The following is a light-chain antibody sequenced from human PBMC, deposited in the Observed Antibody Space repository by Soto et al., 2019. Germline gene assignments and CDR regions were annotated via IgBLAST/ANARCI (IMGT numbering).Light chain of an antibody. Sequence: QSVLTQSPSASGTPGQRVTISCSGSSSNIGSNTVSWYQQLPGTAPNLLIYSNTQRPSGVPDRFSGSKSGTSASLAISGLQSEDEADYYCATWDDSLNGYVFGTGTKLTVL. CDR1: SSNIGSNT. V-gene: IGLV1-44*01. CDR2: SNT. J-gene: IGLJ1*01. CDR3: ATWDDSLNGYV.